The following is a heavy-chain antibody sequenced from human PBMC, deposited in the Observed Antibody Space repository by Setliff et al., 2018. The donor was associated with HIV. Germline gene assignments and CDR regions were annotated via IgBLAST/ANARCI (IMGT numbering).Heavy chain of an antibody. CDR3: ATQGKLEGYYYDSSGMDV. D-gene: IGHD3-22*01. CDR2: IYPGDSDT. CDR1: GYSFNSYW. J-gene: IGHJ6*04. V-gene: IGHV5-51*01. Sequence: GESLTISCKGSGYSFNSYWIGWVRQMPGKGLEWKGIIYPGDSDTRYSPSFQGQITISADKSISTAYLQWSSLKASDTAMYYCATQGKLEGYYYDSSGMDVWGKGTTVTVSS.